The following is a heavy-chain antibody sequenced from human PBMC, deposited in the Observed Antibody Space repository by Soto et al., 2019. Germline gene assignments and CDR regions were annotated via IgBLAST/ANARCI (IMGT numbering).Heavy chain of an antibody. CDR3: ARVKIRKYYYDSSGYYYNPLKPAYFDY. J-gene: IGHJ4*02. Sequence: SETLSLTCAVYGWSFSGYYWSWIRQPPGKGLEWIGEINHSGSTNYNPSLKSRVTISVDTSKNQFSLKLSSVTAADTAVYYCARVKIRKYYYDSSGYYYNPLKPAYFDYWGQGTLVTVSS. CDR1: GWSFSGYY. V-gene: IGHV4-34*01. D-gene: IGHD3-22*01. CDR2: INHSGST.